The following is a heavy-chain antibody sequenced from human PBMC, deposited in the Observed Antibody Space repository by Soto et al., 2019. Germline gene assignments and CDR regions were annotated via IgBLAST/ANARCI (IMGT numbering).Heavy chain of an antibody. D-gene: IGHD2-2*02. J-gene: IGHJ4*02. CDR3: AGYCSSTSCYIDPPPD. CDR1: GVSISSGGYY. Sequence: SETLSLTCPVSGVSISSGGYYWSWIRQHPWKGLEWIGYIYYSGSNYYNPSLKSRVTISVDTSKNQFSLKLSSVTAADTAVYYCAGYCSSTSCYIDPPPDWGQGTLVTVSS. V-gene: IGHV4-31*03. CDR2: IYYSGSN.